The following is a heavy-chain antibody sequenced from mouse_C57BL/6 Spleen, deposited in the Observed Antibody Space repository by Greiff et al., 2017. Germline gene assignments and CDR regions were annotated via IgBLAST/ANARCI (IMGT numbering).Heavy chain of an antibody. V-gene: IGHV1-55*01. CDR2: IYPGSGST. CDR3: ARGEHSNYLFAY. Sequence: QVQLQQPGAELVKPGASVKMSCKASGYTFTSYWITWVKQRPGQGLEWIGDIYPGSGSTNYNEKFKSKATLTVDTSSSTAYMQLSSLTSEDSAVYYCARGEHSNYLFAYWGQGTLVTVSA. J-gene: IGHJ3*01. CDR1: GYTFTSYW. D-gene: IGHD2-5*01.